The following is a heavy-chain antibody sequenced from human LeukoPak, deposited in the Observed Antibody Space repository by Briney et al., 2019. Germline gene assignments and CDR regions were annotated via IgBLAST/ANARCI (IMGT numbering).Heavy chain of an antibody. D-gene: IGHD5-12*01. CDR3: ARRYRGWSKYYFDY. V-gene: IGHV4-34*01. CDR1: GGSFSGYY. J-gene: IGHJ4*02. Sequence: SETLSLTCAVHGGSFSGYYWSWIRQPPGKGLEWIGEINHSGSTNYNPSLKSRVTISVDTSKNQFSLKLSSVTAADTAVYYCARRYRGWSKYYFDYWGQGTLVTVSS. CDR2: INHSGST.